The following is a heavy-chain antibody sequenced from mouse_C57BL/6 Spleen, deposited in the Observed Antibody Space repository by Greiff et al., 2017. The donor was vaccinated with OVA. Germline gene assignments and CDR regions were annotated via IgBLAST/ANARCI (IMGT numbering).Heavy chain of an antibody. V-gene: IGHV1-53*01. Sequence: QVQLQQPGTELVKPGASVKLSCKASGYTFTSSWMHWVKQRPGQGLEWIGNINPSNGGTNYNEKFKSKATLTVDKSSSTAYMQLSSLTSEDSAVYYCARWDYYGSYYFDYWGQGTTLTVSS. CDR1: GYTFTSSW. D-gene: IGHD1-1*01. CDR3: ARWDYYGSYYFDY. J-gene: IGHJ2*01. CDR2: INPSNGGT.